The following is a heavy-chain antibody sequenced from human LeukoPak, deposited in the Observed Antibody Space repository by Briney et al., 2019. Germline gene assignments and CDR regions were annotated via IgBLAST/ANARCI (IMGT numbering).Heavy chain of an antibody. CDR1: GGSISSSSHY. J-gene: IGHJ4*02. Sequence: SSETLSLTCTVSGGSISSSSHYWGWIRQPPGKGLEWIGSIYYSGSTYYNPSLKSRVTISVDTSKNQFSLKLSSVTAAATAVYYCARGTSSSWYRWFDYWGQGTLVTVSS. D-gene: IGHD6-13*01. V-gene: IGHV4-39*01. CDR3: ARGTSSSWYRWFDY. CDR2: IYYSGST.